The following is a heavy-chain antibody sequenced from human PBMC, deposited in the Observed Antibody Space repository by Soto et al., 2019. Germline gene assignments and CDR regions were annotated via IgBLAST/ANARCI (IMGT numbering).Heavy chain of an antibody. CDR3: AGGYTVINALEF. J-gene: IGHJ4*02. V-gene: IGHV4-30-4*01. CDR2: NYYGGST. CDR1: GGSITSGDYY. Sequence: QVQLQESGPGLVKPSQTLSLTCTVSGGSITSGDYYWSWIRQPPGKGLEWVGYNYYGGSTYYTPSLQSRITISLDTAKNQFSLELTSVTAADTAVDYCAGGYTVINALEFWGQGTLVTVSS. D-gene: IGHD4-17*01.